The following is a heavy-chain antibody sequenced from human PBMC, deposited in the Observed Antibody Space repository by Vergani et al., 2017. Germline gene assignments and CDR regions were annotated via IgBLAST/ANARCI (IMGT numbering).Heavy chain of an antibody. J-gene: IGHJ5*02. CDR3: ASYHGSGDGWFDP. Sequence: QVQLQQWGAGLLKPSETLSLTCAVYGGSFNGYYWSWIRQPPGKGLEWIGEINHSGSTNYNPSLKSRVTISVDTSKNQFSLKLSSVTAADTAVYYCASYHGSGDGWFDPWGQGTLVTVSS. D-gene: IGHD3-10*01. CDR2: INHSGST. V-gene: IGHV4-34*01. CDR1: GGSFNGYY.